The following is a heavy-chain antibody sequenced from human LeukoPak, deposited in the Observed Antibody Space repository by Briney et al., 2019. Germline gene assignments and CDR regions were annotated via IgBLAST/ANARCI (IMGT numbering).Heavy chain of an antibody. D-gene: IGHD5-18*01. J-gene: IGHJ4*02. CDR2: ISSSSIYI. V-gene: IGHV3-21*01. CDR3: ARDYGDPAYGYGLAYFDC. Sequence: GGSLRLSCAASGFTFSSYSMNWVRQAPGKGLEWVSSISSSSIYIYYADSVKGRFTISRDNAKHSLYLQMNSLRAEDTAVYYCARDYGDPAYGYGLAYFDCWGQGTLVTVSS. CDR1: GFTFSSYS.